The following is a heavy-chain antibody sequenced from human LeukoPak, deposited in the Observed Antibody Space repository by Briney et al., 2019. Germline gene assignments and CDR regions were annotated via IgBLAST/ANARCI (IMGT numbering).Heavy chain of an antibody. CDR3: ARSSAGGGYSSDFDY. J-gene: IGHJ4*02. CDR1: GGTFSSYA. D-gene: IGHD5-18*01. CDR2: IIPIFGTA. V-gene: IGHV1-69*01. Sequence: SVKVSCKASGGTFSSYAISWVRQAPGQGLEWMGGIIPIFGTANYAQKFQGRVTITADESTSTAYMELSSLRSEDTAVYYCARSSAGGGYSSDFDYWGQGTLVTVSS.